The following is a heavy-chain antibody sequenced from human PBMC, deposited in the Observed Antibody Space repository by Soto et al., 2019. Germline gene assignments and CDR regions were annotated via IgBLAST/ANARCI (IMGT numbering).Heavy chain of an antibody. Sequence: GGSLRLSCAASGFTFSSYAMHWVRQAPGKGLEWVAVISYDGSNKYYADSVKGRFTISRDNSKNTLYLQMNSLRAEDTAVYYCARDGVGVPAAIEDYYYGIDVWGQGTTVTVSS. V-gene: IGHV3-30-3*01. D-gene: IGHD2-2*02. CDR1: GFTFSSYA. J-gene: IGHJ6*02. CDR2: ISYDGSNK. CDR3: ARDGVGVPAAIEDYYYGIDV.